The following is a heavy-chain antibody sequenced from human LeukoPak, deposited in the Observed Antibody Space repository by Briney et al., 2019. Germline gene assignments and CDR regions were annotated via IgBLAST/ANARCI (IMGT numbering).Heavy chain of an antibody. J-gene: IGHJ5*02. Sequence: ASVKVSCKASGYTFTTYGISWVRQAPGQGLEWMGWVSGNNGNTNYAQKLQGRVTMTTDTSTNTAYMELRSLRSDDTAVYYCARKNIPKEWWFDPWGQGTLVTVSS. CDR3: ARKNIPKEWWFDP. D-gene: IGHD3-3*01. CDR2: VSGNNGNT. CDR1: GYTFTTYG. V-gene: IGHV1-18*01.